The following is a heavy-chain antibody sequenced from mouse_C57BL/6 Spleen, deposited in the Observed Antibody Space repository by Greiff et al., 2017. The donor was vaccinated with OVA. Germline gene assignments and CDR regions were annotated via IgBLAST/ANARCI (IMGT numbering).Heavy chain of an antibody. CDR3: AREGMVEDAMDY. CDR2: IYPGDGDT. V-gene: IGHV1-82*01. CDR1: GYAFSSSW. D-gene: IGHD2-10*02. Sequence: QVQLKQSGPELVKPGASVKISCKASGYAFSSSWMNWVKQRPGKGLEWSGRIYPGDGDTNYNGKFKGKATLTADKSSSTAYIQLSSLTSEDSAVYCCAREGMVEDAMDYWGRGTSGTVSS. J-gene: IGHJ4*01.